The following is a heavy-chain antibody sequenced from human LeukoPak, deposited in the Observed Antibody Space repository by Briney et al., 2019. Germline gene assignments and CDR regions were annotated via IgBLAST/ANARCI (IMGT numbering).Heavy chain of an antibody. V-gene: IGHV3-30*02. CDR3: ARDLYYYDSSGPY. J-gene: IGHJ4*02. Sequence: GGSLRLSCAASGFTFSSYGMHWVRQAPGKGLEWVAFIRYDGSNKYYADSVKGRFTISRDNSKNTLYLQMNSLRAEDTAVYYCARDLYYYDSSGPYWGQGTLVTVSS. CDR1: GFTFSSYG. D-gene: IGHD3-22*01. CDR2: IRYDGSNK.